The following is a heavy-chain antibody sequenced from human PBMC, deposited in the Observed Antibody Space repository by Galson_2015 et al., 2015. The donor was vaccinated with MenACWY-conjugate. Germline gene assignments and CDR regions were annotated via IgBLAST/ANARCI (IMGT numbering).Heavy chain of an antibody. V-gene: IGHV3-30*18. CDR2: ISYDGSNK. CDR1: GFTFSSYG. J-gene: IGHJ4*02. D-gene: IGHD6-19*01. Sequence: SLRLSCAASGFTFSSYGMHWVRQAPGKGLEWVAVISYDGSNKYYADSVKGRFTISRDNSKNTLYLQMNSLGAEDTAVYYCVKDLMWGNSSGWEGGYWGQGTLVTVSS. CDR3: VKDLMWGNSSGWEGGY.